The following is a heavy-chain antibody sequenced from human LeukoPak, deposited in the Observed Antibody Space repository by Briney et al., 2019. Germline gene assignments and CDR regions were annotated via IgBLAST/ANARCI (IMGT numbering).Heavy chain of an antibody. J-gene: IGHJ1*01. V-gene: IGHV3-48*01. D-gene: IGHD3-22*01. CDR1: GFTFSSYS. CDR2: ISSSSSTI. Sequence: GGSLRLSCAASGFTFSSYSMNWVRQAPGKGLEWLSYISSSSSTIYYADSVKGRFTISRDNAKNSLYLQMNSLRAEDTAVYYCARQDRYRYYYDSSGHISHWGQGTLVTVSS. CDR3: ARQDRYRYYYDSSGHISH.